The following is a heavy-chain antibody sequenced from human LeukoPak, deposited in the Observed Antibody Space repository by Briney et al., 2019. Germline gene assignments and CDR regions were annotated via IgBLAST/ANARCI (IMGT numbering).Heavy chain of an antibody. D-gene: IGHD3-22*01. Sequence: KPSETLSLTCTVSGGSVSSSSYFWGWIRQPPGKGLEWIGSLFYSGSTYYNRPLKSRVTISVDTSKNQFSLRLNSVTAADTAVYYCARPLMPIVVVNRDDAFDIWGQGTMVTVSS. CDR3: ARPLMPIVVVNRDDAFDI. CDR2: LFYSGST. J-gene: IGHJ3*02. CDR1: GGSVSSSSYF. V-gene: IGHV4-39*01.